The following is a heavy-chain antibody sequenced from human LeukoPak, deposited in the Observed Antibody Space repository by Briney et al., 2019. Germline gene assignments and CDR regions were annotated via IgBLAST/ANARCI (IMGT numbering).Heavy chain of an antibody. Sequence: PGGSLRLSCAASGFTFSSYAMHWVRQAPGKGLEWVAVISYDGSNKYYADSVKGRFTISRDNSKNTLYLQMNSLRAEDTAVYYCAGPGYSSGWYYFDDWSQGTIVTVSS. J-gene: IGHJ4*02. V-gene: IGHV3-30-3*01. CDR1: GFTFSSYA. CDR3: AGPGYSSGWYYFDD. CDR2: ISYDGSNK. D-gene: IGHD6-25*01.